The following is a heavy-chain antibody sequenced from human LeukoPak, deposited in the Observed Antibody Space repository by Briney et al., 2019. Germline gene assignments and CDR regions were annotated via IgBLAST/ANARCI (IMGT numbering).Heavy chain of an antibody. V-gene: IGHV3-30*03. CDR1: GFTFSSYG. J-gene: IGHJ4*02. CDR3: ARGRIDCSSTSCYTY. CDR2: ISYDGSNK. Sequence: GRSLRLSCAASGFTFSSYGMHWVRQAPGKGLEWVAVISYDGSNKYYADSVKGRFTISRDNSKNTLYLQMNSLRAEDTAVYYCARGRIDCSSTSCYTYWGQGTLVTVSS. D-gene: IGHD2-2*02.